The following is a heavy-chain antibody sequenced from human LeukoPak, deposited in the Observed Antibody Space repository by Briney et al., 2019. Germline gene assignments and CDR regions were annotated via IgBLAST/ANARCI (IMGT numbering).Heavy chain of an antibody. V-gene: IGHV3-7*01. Sequence: GGSLRLSRAASGFTFNSYWMSWVRQARGKGLEWVTNIYPDGRDKQYGDSVKGLFTTSRDNAKNSLYLQMNSVRAEDTDIYYCARIYCFGYNNWRYFDNWGQETLVTVSS. CDR2: IYPDGRDK. J-gene: IGHJ4*02. CDR3: ARIYCFGYNNWRYFDN. D-gene: IGHD1-1*01. CDR1: GFTFNSYW.